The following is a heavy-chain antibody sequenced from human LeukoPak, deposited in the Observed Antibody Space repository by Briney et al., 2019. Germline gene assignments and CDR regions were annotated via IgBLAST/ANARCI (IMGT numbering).Heavy chain of an antibody. J-gene: IGHJ4*02. Sequence: SETLSLTCAVYGGSFSGYYWSWIRQPPGKGLGWIGEINHSGSTNYNPSLKSRVTISVDTSKNQFSLKLSSVTAADTAVYYCARGPRQQLVLSRFDYWGQGTLVTVSS. CDR1: GGSFSGYY. V-gene: IGHV4-34*01. CDR3: ARGPRQQLVLSRFDY. CDR2: INHSGST. D-gene: IGHD6-13*01.